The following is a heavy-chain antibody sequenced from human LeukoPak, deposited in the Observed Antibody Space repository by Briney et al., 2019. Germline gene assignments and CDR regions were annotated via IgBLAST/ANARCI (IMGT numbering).Heavy chain of an antibody. D-gene: IGHD3-3*01. CDR1: GGSISSYY. CDR3: ARVSEGDYDFWSGYEPTYYFDY. V-gene: IGHV4-4*07. Sequence: PSETLSLTCTVSGGSISSYYWSWIRQPAGKGLEWIGRIYTSGSTNYNPSLKSRVTMSVDTSKNQFSLKLSSVTAADTAVYYCARVSEGDYDFWSGYEPTYYFDYWGQGTLVTVSS. CDR2: IYTSGST. J-gene: IGHJ4*02.